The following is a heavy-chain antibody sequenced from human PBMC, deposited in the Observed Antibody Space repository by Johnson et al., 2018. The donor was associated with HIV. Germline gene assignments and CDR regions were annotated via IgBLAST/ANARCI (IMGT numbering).Heavy chain of an antibody. J-gene: IGHJ3*02. D-gene: IGHD3-10*01. Sequence: QVQLVESGGGLIQPGGSLRLSCAASGFTVSSNYMSWVRQAPGKGLEWVAVISYDGSNKYYADSVKGRFTISRDNSKNTLYLQMNSLRAEDTAVYYCAKNSAAFDIWGQGTMVTVSS. V-gene: IGHV3-30*18. CDR1: GFTVSSNY. CDR2: ISYDGSNK. CDR3: AKNSAAFDI.